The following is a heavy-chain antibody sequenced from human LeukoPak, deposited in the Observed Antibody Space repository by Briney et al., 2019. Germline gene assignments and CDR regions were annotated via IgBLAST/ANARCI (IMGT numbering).Heavy chain of an antibody. CDR3: TTPWGYSGYELFDY. CDR2: LTGSAGST. Sequence: PGGSLRLSCVASGFTFSSYVMTWVRQAPGKGLEWVSSLTGSAGSTYYAGSVKDRFAISRDNSKNTLYLQMNSLKTEDTAVYYCTTPWGYSGYELFDYWGQGTLVTVSS. V-gene: IGHV3-23*01. D-gene: IGHD5-12*01. CDR1: GFTFSSYV. J-gene: IGHJ4*02.